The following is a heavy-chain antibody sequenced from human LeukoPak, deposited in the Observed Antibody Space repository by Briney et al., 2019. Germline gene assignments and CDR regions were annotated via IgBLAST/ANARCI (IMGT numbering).Heavy chain of an antibody. V-gene: IGHV1-8*03. CDR2: MNPNSGNT. Sequence: ASVKVSCKASGYTFTSYDINWVRQATGQGLEWMGWMNPNSGNTGYAQKFQGRVTITRNTSISTAYMELSSLRSEDTAVYCCARVAYCGGDCYSPHFDYWGQGTLVTVSS. CDR1: GYTFTSYD. D-gene: IGHD2-21*01. CDR3: ARVAYCGGDCYSPHFDY. J-gene: IGHJ4*02.